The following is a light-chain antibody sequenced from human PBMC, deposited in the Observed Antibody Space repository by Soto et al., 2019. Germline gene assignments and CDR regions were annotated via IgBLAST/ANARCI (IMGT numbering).Light chain of an antibody. V-gene: IGLV2-14*01. CDR2: EVS. CDR3: TSYTSRGTWV. J-gene: IGLJ3*02. CDR1: SSDVGGYNY. Sequence: QSALTQPASVSGSPGQSITISCTGTSSDVGGYNYVSWYQQYPGKVPKLMIYEVSDRPPGVSNRFSGSKSGNTASLTISGLQAEDEADYYCTSYTSRGTWVFGGGTKLTVL.